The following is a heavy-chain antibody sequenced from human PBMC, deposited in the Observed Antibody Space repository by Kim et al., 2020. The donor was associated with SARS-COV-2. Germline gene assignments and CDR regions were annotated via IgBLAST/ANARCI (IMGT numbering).Heavy chain of an antibody. CDR2: IYSGGST. D-gene: IGHD5-12*01. Sequence: GGSLRLSCAASGFTVSSNYMSWVRQAPGKGLEWVSVIYSGGSTYYADSVKGRFTISRHSSKNTLYLQMNFLRAEDTAVYYCARGVSGYDHDYFDYWGQGTLITVSS. CDR3: ARGVSGYDHDYFDY. CDR1: GFTVSSNY. V-gene: IGHV3-53*04. J-gene: IGHJ4*02.